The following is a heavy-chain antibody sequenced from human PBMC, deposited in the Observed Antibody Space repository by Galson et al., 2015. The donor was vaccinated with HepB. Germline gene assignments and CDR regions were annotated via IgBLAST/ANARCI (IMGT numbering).Heavy chain of an antibody. D-gene: IGHD3-16*01. CDR2: ISYDGSNK. J-gene: IGHJ3*02. V-gene: IGHV3-30*18. CDR3: AKTEGDYDI. Sequence: SLRLSCAASGFTFSSYGMHWVRQAPGKGLEWVPVISYDGSNKYYADSVKGRFTISRDNSKNTLYLRMNSLRAEDTAVYYCAKTEGDYDIWGQGTMVTVSS. CDR1: GFTFSSYG.